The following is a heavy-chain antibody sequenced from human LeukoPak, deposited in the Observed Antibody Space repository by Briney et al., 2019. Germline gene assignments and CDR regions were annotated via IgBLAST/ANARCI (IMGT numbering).Heavy chain of an antibody. Sequence: PGGSLRLSCAASGFTFSSYAMSWVRQAPGKGLEWVSAISGSGGSTYYADFLKGRFTISRDNSKNTLYLQMNSLRAEDTAVYYYAKEGSTWYYFDYWGQGTLVTVSS. CDR3: AKEGSTWYYFDY. J-gene: IGHJ4*02. D-gene: IGHD6-13*01. CDR1: GFTFSSYA. CDR2: ISGSGGST. V-gene: IGHV3-23*01.